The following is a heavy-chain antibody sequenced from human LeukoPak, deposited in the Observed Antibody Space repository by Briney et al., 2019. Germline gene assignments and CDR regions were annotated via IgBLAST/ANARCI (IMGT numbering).Heavy chain of an antibody. Sequence: GGSLRLSCAASGFTFSNYAMSWVRQAPGKGLEWVSAISGSGSSTYYADSVKGRFTISRDNSENTLFLRMNSLRAEDTAVYYCAKATGYLLWGQGTLVTVSS. CDR2: ISGSGSST. V-gene: IGHV3-23*01. J-gene: IGHJ4*02. D-gene: IGHD1-14*01. CDR3: AKATGYLL. CDR1: GFTFSNYA.